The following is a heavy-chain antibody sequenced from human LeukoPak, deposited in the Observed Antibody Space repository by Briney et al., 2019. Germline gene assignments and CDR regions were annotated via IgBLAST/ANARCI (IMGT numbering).Heavy chain of an antibody. V-gene: IGHV3-66*01. CDR2: IYSGGGT. CDR1: GFTVSSNY. J-gene: IGHJ3*02. Sequence: GGSLRLSCTASGFTVSSNYMTWVRQAPGKGLEWVSIIYSGGGTYYVDSLRRRFTVSRDNTKNSLYLQINSLRAEDTAVYYCVRVHCSGGGCYQRNDGLEIWGQGTMVTVSS. CDR3: VRVHCSGGGCYQRNDGLEI. D-gene: IGHD2-15*01.